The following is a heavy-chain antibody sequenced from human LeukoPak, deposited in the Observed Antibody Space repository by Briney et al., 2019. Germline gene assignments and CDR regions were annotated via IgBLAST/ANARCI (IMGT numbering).Heavy chain of an antibody. V-gene: IGHV4-59*01. CDR1: GGSISSYY. Sequence: PSETLSLTCTVSGGSISSYYWSWIRQPPGKGLEWIGYIYYSGSTNYNPSLKSRVTISVDTSKNQFSLKLSSVTAAYTAVYYCASGRFGYISSSDYWGQGTLVTVSS. CDR2: IYYSGST. J-gene: IGHJ4*02. CDR3: ASGRFGYISSSDY. D-gene: IGHD6-6*01.